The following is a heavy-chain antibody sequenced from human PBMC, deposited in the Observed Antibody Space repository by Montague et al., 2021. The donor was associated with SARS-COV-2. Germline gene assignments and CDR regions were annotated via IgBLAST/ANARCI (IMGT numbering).Heavy chain of an antibody. V-gene: IGHV4-39*01. D-gene: IGHD6-19*01. J-gene: IGHJ3*02. Sequence: YYNPSLKSRVTISVDTSKNQFSLKLSSVAAADTAVYYCARQENSSGWFKPDAFDIWGQGTMVTVSS. CDR3: ARQENSSGWFKPDAFDI.